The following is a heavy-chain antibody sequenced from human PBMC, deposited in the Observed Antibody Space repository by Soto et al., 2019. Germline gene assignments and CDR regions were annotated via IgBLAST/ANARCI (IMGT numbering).Heavy chain of an antibody. CDR3: AKKPPSTIQGWAFGMDV. V-gene: IGHV3-53*01. CDR1: GFTVSSNY. CDR2: VYSGGST. D-gene: IGHD2-8*01. Sequence: EVQLVESGGGLIQPGGSLRLSCAASGFTVSSNYMSWVRQAPGKGLEWVSVVYSGGSTYYADSVKGRFTISRDNSKNTVYLQMNNLRVEDTAVYYCAKKPPSTIQGWAFGMDVWGQGTTVSVSS. J-gene: IGHJ6*02.